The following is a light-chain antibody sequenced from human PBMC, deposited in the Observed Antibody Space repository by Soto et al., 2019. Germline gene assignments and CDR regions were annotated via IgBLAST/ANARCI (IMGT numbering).Light chain of an antibody. CDR1: QSVRSTY. CDR3: QQYGSSPQT. V-gene: IGKV3-20*01. Sequence: EIVLTQSPGTLSLSPGERATLSCRASQSVRSTYLAWYQHKPGQAPRLLIYGASSRATGIPDRFSGSGSGTDFTLTISRLEPEDFAVYYCQQYGSSPQTFGQGTKLEIK. J-gene: IGKJ2*01. CDR2: GAS.